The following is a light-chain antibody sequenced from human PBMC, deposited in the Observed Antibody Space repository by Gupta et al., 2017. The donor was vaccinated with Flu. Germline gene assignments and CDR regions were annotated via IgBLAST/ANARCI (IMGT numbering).Light chain of an antibody. J-gene: IGKJ4*01. CDR1: QSVRSN. CDR2: GSS. Sequence: EITMTHSPATLSVSPGERATLSCRASQSVRSNVAWYQQKPGQAPRLLIYGSSTRATDVPARFSGSGSGTEFTLTISSLQSEDFAVYYCQQYNNWPFVTFGGGTKVEIK. V-gene: IGKV3-15*01. CDR3: QQYNNWPFVT.